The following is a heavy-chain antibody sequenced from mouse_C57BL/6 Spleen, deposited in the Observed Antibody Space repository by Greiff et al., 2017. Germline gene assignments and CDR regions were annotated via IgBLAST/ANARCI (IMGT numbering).Heavy chain of an antibody. Sequence: QLQQSGPGLVQPSQSLSITCPVSGFPLTSYGVHWVRQSPGKGLEWLRVIWSGGSTDYNAAFISRLSISKDNSRSQVFYTMISLRAGDTAIYYCARMSSDWYFDVWGTGTTVTVSS. D-gene: IGHD3-1*01. J-gene: IGHJ1*03. V-gene: IGHV2-2*01. CDR3: ARMSSDWYFDV. CDR2: IWSGGST. CDR1: GFPLTSYG.